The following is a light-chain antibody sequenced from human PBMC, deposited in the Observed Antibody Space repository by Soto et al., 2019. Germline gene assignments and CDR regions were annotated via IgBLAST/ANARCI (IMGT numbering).Light chain of an antibody. V-gene: IGLV1-44*01. CDR2: SNN. J-gene: IGLJ2*01. CDR3: AAWDDSLNGVV. Sequence: QSVLTQPPSASGTPGRGITIPCSGTTSNFGSNPVNWYQQLPGTAPKLLIYSNNQRPSGVPDRFSGSKSGTSASLAISGLQSEDEADYYCAAWDDSLNGVVFGGGTKLTVL. CDR1: TSNFGSNP.